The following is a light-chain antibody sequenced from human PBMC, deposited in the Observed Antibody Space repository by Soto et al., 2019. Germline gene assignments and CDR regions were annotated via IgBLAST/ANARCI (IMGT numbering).Light chain of an antibody. J-gene: IGKJ1*01. CDR2: GAS. CDR3: QQYNNWPLT. Sequence: EIVMTQSPATLSVSPGERATLSCRASQSVSSNLAWYQQKPGQAPRLLIYGASTRATGIPARFSGSGSGTEFNITISSLQSEDFAVYYCQQYNNWPLTFGQGTKVEIK. V-gene: IGKV3-15*01. CDR1: QSVSSN.